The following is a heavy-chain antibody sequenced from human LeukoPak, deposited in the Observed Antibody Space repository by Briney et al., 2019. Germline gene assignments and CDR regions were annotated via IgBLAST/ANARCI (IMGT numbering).Heavy chain of an antibody. V-gene: IGHV4-59*01. Sequence: PSETLSLTSTVSGGSISSYYWSWIRQPPGKGLEWIGYIYYSGSTNYNPSLKSRVTISVDTSKNQFSLKLSSVTAADTAVYYCARVVLSSGWTTFDYWGQGTLVTVSS. D-gene: IGHD6-19*01. CDR2: IYYSGST. CDR3: ARVVLSSGWTTFDY. J-gene: IGHJ4*02. CDR1: GGSISSYY.